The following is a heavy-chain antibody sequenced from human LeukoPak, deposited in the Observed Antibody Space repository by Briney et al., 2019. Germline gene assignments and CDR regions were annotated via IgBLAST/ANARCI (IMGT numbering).Heavy chain of an antibody. CDR1: GGSLNPYY. CDR3: ARGSSGSLRFDP. Sequence: PSETLSLTCSVSGGSLNPYYWSWIRQPPGKGLEWIGYFFYSGSTNYNPSLKSRVTISVDTSKNQFSLKLSSVTAADAAVYYCARGSSGSLRFDPWGQGTLVNVSS. V-gene: IGHV4-59*01. CDR2: FFYSGST. J-gene: IGHJ5*02. D-gene: IGHD3-10*01.